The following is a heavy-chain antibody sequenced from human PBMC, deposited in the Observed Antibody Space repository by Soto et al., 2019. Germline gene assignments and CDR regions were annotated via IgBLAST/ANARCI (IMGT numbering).Heavy chain of an antibody. CDR1: GLTFSNAW. CDR2: IKSKTDGGTT. V-gene: IGHV3-15*07. Sequence: GSLRLSCAASGLTFSNAWMNWVRQAPGKGLEWVSRIKSKTDGGTTDYAAPVKGRFTISRDDSKNTLYLQMNSLKSEDTAVYYCRGEYYDSSGLRVWRQGTLVTVSS. J-gene: IGHJ4*03. CDR3: RGEYYDSSGLRV. D-gene: IGHD3-22*01.